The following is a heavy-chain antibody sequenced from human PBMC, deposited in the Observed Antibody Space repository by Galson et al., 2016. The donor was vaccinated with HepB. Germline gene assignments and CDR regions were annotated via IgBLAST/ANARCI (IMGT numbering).Heavy chain of an antibody. J-gene: IGHJ5*02. CDR2: ISGSGVSS. CDR3: VYSAGWSPFRS. D-gene: IGHD6-19*01. Sequence: SLRLSCAASGLNFNNYAMTWVRQAPGKGLEWVSSISGSGVSSYLADSVKGRFTISRDNTYNTLSLQMNNLRDVDTARYFCVYSAGWSPFRSWGQGTLVTVSS. CDR1: GLNFNNYA. V-gene: IGHV3-23*01.